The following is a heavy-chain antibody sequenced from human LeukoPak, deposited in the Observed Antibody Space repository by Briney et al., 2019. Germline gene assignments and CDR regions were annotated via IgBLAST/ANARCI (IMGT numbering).Heavy chain of an antibody. CDR1: GYSFTTYS. CDR3: ARLQDIVVVPAAIVAFDI. V-gene: IGHV5-51*01. Sequence: GESLKISCKGSGYSFTTYSIGWVRQMPGKGLEWMGIIYPGDSDTRYSPSFQGQVTISADKSTSTAYLQWSSLKASDTAMYYCARLQDIVVVPAAIVAFDIWGQGTMVTVSS. CDR2: IYPGDSDT. J-gene: IGHJ3*02. D-gene: IGHD2-2*02.